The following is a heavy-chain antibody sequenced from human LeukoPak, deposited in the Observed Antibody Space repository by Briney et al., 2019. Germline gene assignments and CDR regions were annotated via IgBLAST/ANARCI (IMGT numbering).Heavy chain of an antibody. CDR3: ARAGIRYFDWLLID. J-gene: IGHJ4*02. Sequence: SEILSLTCAVSGYSISSGYYWGRVRQPPVNGLEWIGSMYHSGSTYYNPSLKSRVTISVDTSKNQFSLKVRSRTAGNTAVYCSARAGIRYFDWLLIDWGEVTPVTVSS. CDR2: MYHSGST. V-gene: IGHV4-38-2*01. CDR1: GYSISSGYY. D-gene: IGHD3-9*01.